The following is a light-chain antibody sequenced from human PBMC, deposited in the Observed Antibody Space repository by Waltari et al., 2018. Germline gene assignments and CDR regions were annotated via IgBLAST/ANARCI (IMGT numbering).Light chain of an antibody. CDR3: CSFAGTYKV. CDR2: EGS. J-gene: IGLJ3*02. Sequence: QSALSQPASVSGSPGQSITISCSGTSSYVGSYNLVSWYQQHPDKAPKLVIYEGSKRPSGVSNRFSGSRSANTASLTISGLQAEDEADYYCCSFAGTYKVFGGGTRLTVL. CDR1: SSYVGSYNL. V-gene: IGLV2-23*01.